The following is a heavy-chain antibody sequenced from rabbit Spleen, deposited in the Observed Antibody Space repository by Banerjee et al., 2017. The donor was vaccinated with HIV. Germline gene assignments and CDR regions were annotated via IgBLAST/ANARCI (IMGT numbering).Heavy chain of an antibody. CDR2: IYAGSSGST. V-gene: IGHV1S45*01. CDR3: ARDLVGVIGWNFYL. J-gene: IGHJ4*01. CDR1: GFDLSGYYF. Sequence: QQQLVESGGGLVKPEGSLTLTCKASGFDLSGYYFMCWVRQAPGKGLEWIACIYAGSSGSTYYANWAKGRFTISRTSSTTVTLRMTRLTAADTATYFCARDLVGVIGWNFYLWGPGTLVTVS. D-gene: IGHD1-1*01.